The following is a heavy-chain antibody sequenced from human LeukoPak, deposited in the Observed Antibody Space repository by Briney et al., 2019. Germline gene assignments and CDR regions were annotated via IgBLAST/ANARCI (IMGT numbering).Heavy chain of an antibody. CDR2: IWYDGSEK. CDR1: GFTFGNFG. Sequence: PGRSLRLSCAASGFTFGNFGMHWVRQAPGKGLEWGAVIWYDGSEKYYADSVKGRFTISRDNSKNMLYLQTNSLRAEDTAVYYCVRDRNALQFLDYWGQGTVVTVSS. CDR3: VRDRNALQFLDY. D-gene: IGHD3-3*01. J-gene: IGHJ4*02. V-gene: IGHV3-33*01.